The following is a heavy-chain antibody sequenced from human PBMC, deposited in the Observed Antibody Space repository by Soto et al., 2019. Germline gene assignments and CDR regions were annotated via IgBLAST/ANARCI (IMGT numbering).Heavy chain of an antibody. J-gene: IGHJ4*02. CDR1: GDSISSLSYF. D-gene: IGHD3-3*01. Sequence: HLQLQESGPGLVKPSETVSLTCTVSGDSISSLSYFWGWIRQPPGKGLEWIGSIYYSGSTYYDPSLRSRVTISVDTSKNQFSLRLTSVTAADTAVYYCARLTRDDFWSGYLGDYFDYWGQGILVTVSS. V-gene: IGHV4-39*01. CDR2: IYYSGST. CDR3: ARLTRDDFWSGYLGDYFDY.